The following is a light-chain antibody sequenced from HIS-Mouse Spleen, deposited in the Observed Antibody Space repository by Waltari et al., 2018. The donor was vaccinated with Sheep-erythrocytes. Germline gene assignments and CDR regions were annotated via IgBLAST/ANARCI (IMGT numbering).Light chain of an antibody. CDR3: CSYAGSYNHV. J-gene: IGLJ1*01. CDR2: DVS. CDR1: SRDFGGYKY. V-gene: IGLV2-11*01. Sequence: QSALTQPRSVSGSPGQSVTISCTGTSRDFGGYKYFSWYQQHPGKAPKLMIYDVSKRPSGVPDRFSGSKSGNTASLTISGLQAEDEADYYCCSYAGSYNHVFATGTKVTVL.